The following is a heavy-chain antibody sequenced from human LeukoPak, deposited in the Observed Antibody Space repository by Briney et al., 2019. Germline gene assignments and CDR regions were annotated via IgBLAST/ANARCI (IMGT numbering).Heavy chain of an antibody. D-gene: IGHD3-10*01. J-gene: IGHJ4*02. CDR2: INHSGST. CDR1: GGSFSGYY. CDR3: ARRFRVGAVRGVIIT. V-gene: IGHV4-34*01. Sequence: PSETLSLTCAVYGGSFSGYYWSWIRQPPGKGLEWIGEINHSGSTNYNPSLKSRVTISVDTSKNQFSLKLSSVTAADTAVYYCARRFRVGAVRGVIITWGQGTLVTVSS.